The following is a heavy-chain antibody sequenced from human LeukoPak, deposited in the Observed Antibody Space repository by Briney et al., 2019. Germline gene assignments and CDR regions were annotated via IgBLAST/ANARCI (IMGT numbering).Heavy chain of an antibody. Sequence: PGGSLRLSCAASGLTFSNYDMSWVRQAPGKGLEWVSGISASGVSTYTADSVKGRFTISRDNSNNTLYLQMNSLRAEDTAMYYCVRKYGVMSVVVTSNYFDYWGQGTLVTVSS. V-gene: IGHV3-23*01. D-gene: IGHD2-21*02. CDR2: ISASGVST. CDR1: GLTFSNYD. J-gene: IGHJ4*02. CDR3: VRKYGVMSVVVTSNYFDY.